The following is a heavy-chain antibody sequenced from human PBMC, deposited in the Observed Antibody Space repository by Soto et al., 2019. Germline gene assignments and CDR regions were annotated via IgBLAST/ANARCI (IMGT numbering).Heavy chain of an antibody. D-gene: IGHD4-17*01. CDR1: GFIFSNYS. CDR2: ISSRGNYI. J-gene: IGHJ5*02. CDR3: PNYLTTGLAPVRVS. V-gene: IGHV3-21*04. Sequence: EVHLVESGGGLVKPGVSLRLSCAASGFIFSNYSMNLVRQAPGKGLECVSSISSRGNYIYYTDSLKGRFTISRTNAKNSLFLHMNSLRAEDTATYYCPNYLTTGLAPVRVSWGQGTLVTVSS.